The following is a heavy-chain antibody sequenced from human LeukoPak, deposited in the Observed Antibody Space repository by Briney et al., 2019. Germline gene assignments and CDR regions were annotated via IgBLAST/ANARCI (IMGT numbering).Heavy chain of an antibody. CDR1: GYTFTGYY. CDR2: INPNSGGT. J-gene: IGHJ5*02. CDR3: ARGSIPAAIGDNWFDP. V-gene: IGHV1-2*02. Sequence: ASVKVSCKASGYTFTGYYMHWVRQAPGQGLEWMGWINPNSGGTNYAQKFQGRVTMTRDTSTSTAYMELSRLRSDDTAVYYCARGSIPAAIGDNWFDPWGQGTLVTVSS. D-gene: IGHD2-2*02.